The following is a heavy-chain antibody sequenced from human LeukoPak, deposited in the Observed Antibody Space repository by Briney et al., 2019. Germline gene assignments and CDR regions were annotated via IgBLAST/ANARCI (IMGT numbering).Heavy chain of an antibody. J-gene: IGHJ2*01. V-gene: IGHV4-38-2*02. CDR2: IYYTGST. D-gene: IGHD1-26*01. CDR3: ARGSTDVYWYLDV. CDR1: GYSISSPFY. Sequence: SETLSLTCTVSGYSISSPFYWGWIRQSPGKGLQWIGSIYYTGSTYYNPSLKSRVTISVDTSKNHFSLKLSSVTAADTAMYYCARGSTDVYWYLDVWGRRTLVTVSS.